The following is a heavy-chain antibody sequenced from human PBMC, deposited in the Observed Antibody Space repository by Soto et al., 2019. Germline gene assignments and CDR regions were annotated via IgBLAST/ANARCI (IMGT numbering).Heavy chain of an antibody. J-gene: IGHJ4*02. V-gene: IGHV4-39*01. CDR3: ARLGDEYDSSGYSAYYFDF. CDR1: GGSISSSSYY. CDR2: IHYSGST. D-gene: IGHD3-22*01. Sequence: QLQLQESGPGLVKPSETLSLTCTVSGGSISSSSYYWGWIRQPPGKGLEWIGSIHYSGSTYYNPSLKSRVTISAHTSKSQFSLRLSSVTAADTAVDYCARLGDEYDSSGYSAYYFDFWGQGTLVTVSS.